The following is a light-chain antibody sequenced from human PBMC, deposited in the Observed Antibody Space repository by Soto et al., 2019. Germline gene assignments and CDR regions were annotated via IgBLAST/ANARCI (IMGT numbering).Light chain of an antibody. CDR1: QTISSW. Sequence: DIHMTQSPSTRFTSIGDRVTITCRASQTISSWLAWYQQKPGKAPKLLIYKASTLKSGVPSRFSGSGSGTEFTLTISSLQPDDFATYYCQHYNSYSEAFGQGTKVDIK. CDR2: KAS. V-gene: IGKV1-5*03. CDR3: QHYNSYSEA. J-gene: IGKJ1*01.